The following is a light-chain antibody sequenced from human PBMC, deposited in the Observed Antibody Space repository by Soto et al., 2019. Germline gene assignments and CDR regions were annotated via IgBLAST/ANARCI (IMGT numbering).Light chain of an antibody. CDR1: QSISSW. CDR3: QQYNSYWT. V-gene: IGKV1-5*01. Sequence: DIQMSQSPSTLSAYVGDRVTITCRASQSISSWLAWYQQKPGKAPKLLIYDASSLESGVPSRFSGGGSGTEFTLTISSLQPDDFATYYCQQYNSYWTFGQGTKVDIK. J-gene: IGKJ1*01. CDR2: DAS.